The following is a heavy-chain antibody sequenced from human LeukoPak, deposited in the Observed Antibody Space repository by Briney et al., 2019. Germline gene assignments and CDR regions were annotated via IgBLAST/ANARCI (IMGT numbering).Heavy chain of an antibody. Sequence: ARSLRLSCAASGLTSSSYTMNWVRHAPGRGLEWVSSISTSSRFVYYADSLKGRFTISRDDAKNSLYLQMNSLRAADTAVYYCARTKSGYSSGSTPDYWGQGTLVTVSS. D-gene: IGHD6-19*01. CDR3: ARTKSGYSSGSTPDY. CDR1: GLTSSSYT. J-gene: IGHJ4*02. V-gene: IGHV3-21*01. CDR2: ISTSSRFV.